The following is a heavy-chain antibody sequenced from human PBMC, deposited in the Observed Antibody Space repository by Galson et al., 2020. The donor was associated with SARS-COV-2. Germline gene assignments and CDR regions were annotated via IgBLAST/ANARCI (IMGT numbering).Heavy chain of an antibody. CDR1: GFTFSSYN. Sequence: NSGGSLRLSCAASGFTFSSYNMNWVRQAPGKGLEWVSSISSSSSYTYYADSVKGRFTISRDNAKNSLYLQMNSLRAEDTAVYYCARDARYDILIGYLYHFDYWGQGTLVTVSS. J-gene: IGHJ4*02. CDR2: ISSSSSYT. V-gene: IGHV3-21*01. D-gene: IGHD3-9*01. CDR3: ARDARYDILIGYLYHFDY.